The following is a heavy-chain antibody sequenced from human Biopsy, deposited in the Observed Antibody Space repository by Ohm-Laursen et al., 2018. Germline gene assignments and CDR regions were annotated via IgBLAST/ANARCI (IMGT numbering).Heavy chain of an antibody. Sequence: SDTLSLTCEVYGKTFSDYYWSWIRQPPGKGLEWIGQINQSGRTNYNPSLKSRVNISADKSNNQFSLKLISVTSADTAVYFCGNEVHGRDYWGLGALVTVSS. V-gene: IGHV4-34*08. D-gene: IGHD2-15*01. CDR1: GKTFSDYY. J-gene: IGHJ4*02. CDR2: INQSGRT. CDR3: GNEVHGRDY.